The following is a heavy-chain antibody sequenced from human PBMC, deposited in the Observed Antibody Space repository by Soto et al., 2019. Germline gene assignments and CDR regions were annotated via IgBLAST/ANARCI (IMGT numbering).Heavy chain of an antibody. CDR1: GFTFSSYA. V-gene: IGHV3-30-3*01. Sequence: QVQLVESGGGVVQPGRSLRLSCAASGFTFSSYAMHWVRQAPGKGLEWVAVISYDGSNKYYADSVKGRFTISRDNSTNTLYLQMISPRAEDTAVYYCARDPLWGTAMVLWYFDLWGRGTLVTVSS. CDR2: ISYDGSNK. D-gene: IGHD5-18*01. CDR3: ARDPLWGTAMVLWYFDL. J-gene: IGHJ2*01.